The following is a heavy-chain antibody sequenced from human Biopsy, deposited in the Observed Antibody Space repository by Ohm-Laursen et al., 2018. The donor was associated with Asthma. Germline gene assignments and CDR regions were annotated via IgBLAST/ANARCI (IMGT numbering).Heavy chain of an antibody. J-gene: IGHJ4*02. CDR2: IYWDDDK. Sequence: TQTLTLTCTFSGFSLSTSGGGVGWIRQPPGKALEWLGNIYWDDDKRYSPSLQSRLAITRDTPKDQVVLTMTNMGPVDTGTYYCVHTLVGLKAFDFWGQGTLVTVSS. V-gene: IGHV2-5*02. CDR1: GFSLSTSGGG. D-gene: IGHD1-26*01. CDR3: VHTLVGLKAFDF.